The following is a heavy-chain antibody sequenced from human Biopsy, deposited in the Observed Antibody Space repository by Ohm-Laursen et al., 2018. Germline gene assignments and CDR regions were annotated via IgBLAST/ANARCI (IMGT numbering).Heavy chain of an antibody. Sequence: PSQTLSLTCSVSGYSISTGYYWGWIRQPPGKGLEWIGSIFHTGTTYYNPSLKSRVTISVDTSKNKFSLKLISVTAADAAVFYCARQGSGGRSFDYWGQGSLVTVSS. J-gene: IGHJ4*02. CDR2: IFHTGTT. D-gene: IGHD2-15*01. CDR1: GYSISTGYY. CDR3: ARQGSGGRSFDY. V-gene: IGHV4-38-2*01.